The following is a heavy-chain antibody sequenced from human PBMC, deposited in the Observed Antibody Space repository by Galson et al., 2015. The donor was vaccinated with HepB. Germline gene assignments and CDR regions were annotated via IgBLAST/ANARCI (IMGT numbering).Heavy chain of an antibody. CDR3: ARAPSGRIMITFGGVIVSYYFDY. CDR2: ISSSGSTI. J-gene: IGHJ4*02. V-gene: IGHV3-11*01. Sequence: SLRLSCAASGFTFSDYHMSWIRQAPGKGLEWVSYISSSGSTIYYADSVKGRFTISRDNAKNSLYLQMNSLRAEDTAVYYCARAPSGRIMITFGGVIVSYYFDYWGQGTLVTVSS. CDR1: GFTFSDYH. D-gene: IGHD3-16*02.